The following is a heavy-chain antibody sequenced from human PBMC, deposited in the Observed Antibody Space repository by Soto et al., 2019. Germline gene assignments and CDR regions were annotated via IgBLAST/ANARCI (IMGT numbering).Heavy chain of an antibody. D-gene: IGHD3-10*01. V-gene: IGHV4-59*01. CDR2: IYYSGST. Sequence: SETLSLTCTVSGGSISSYYWSWTRQPPGKGLEWIGYIYYSGSTNYNPSLKSRVTISVDTSKNQFSLKLSSVTAADTAVYYCARGGITMVRGVTNWFDPWGQGTLVTVS. J-gene: IGHJ5*02. CDR3: ARGGITMVRGVTNWFDP. CDR1: GGSISSYY.